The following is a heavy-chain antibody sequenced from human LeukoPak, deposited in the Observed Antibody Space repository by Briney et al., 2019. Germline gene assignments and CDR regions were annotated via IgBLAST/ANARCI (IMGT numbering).Heavy chain of an antibody. V-gene: IGHV4-39*07. CDR2: IYYSGST. CDR1: GGSISSSSYY. J-gene: IGHJ5*02. CDR3: ARGNYGSGSYWFDP. D-gene: IGHD3-10*01. Sequence: SETLSLTCTVSGGSISSSSYYWGWIRQPPGKGLEWIGSIYYSGSTYYNPSLKSRVTISVDTSKNQFSLKLSSVTAADTAVYYCARGNYGSGSYWFDPWGQGTLVTVSS.